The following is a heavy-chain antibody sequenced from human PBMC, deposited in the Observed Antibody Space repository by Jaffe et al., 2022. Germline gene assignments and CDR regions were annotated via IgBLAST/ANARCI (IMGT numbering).Heavy chain of an antibody. CDR3: ARDLRRHIVVVTAIRGGGFGAFDI. V-gene: IGHV4-59*01. J-gene: IGHJ3*02. CDR1: GGSISSYY. Sequence: QVQLQESGPGLVKPSETLSLTCTVSGGSISSYYWSWIRQPPGKGLEWIGYIYYSGSTNYNPSLKSRVTISVDTSKNQFSLKLSSVTAADTAVYYCARDLRRHIVVVTAIRGGGFGAFDIWGQGTMVTVSS. D-gene: IGHD2-21*02. CDR2: IYYSGST.